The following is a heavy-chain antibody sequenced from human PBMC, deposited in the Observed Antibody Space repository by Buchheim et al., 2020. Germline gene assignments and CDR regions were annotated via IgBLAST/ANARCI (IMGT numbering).Heavy chain of an antibody. D-gene: IGHD6-13*01. CDR1: GYTFTGFY. J-gene: IGHJ5*02. CDR2: INPTGGST. V-gene: IGHV1-46*01. CDR3: ARDAAYMTTWYLNWFDP. Sequence: QGQLVQSGAEVKKPGASVKLSCKASGYTFTGFYMHWVRQAPGQGLEWMAIINPTGGSTSYAQKFQGRVTVTRDTSTSTVYMELSSLRSEDTAVYYCARDAAYMTTWYLNWFDPWGQGTL.